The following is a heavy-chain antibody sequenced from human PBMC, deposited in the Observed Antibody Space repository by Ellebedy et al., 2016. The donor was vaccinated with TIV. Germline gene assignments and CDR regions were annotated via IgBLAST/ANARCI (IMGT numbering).Heavy chain of an antibody. CDR2: IKQDGSEE. CDR1: GLTFSRHW. D-gene: IGHD2-2*01. J-gene: IGHJ4*02. CDR3: ATGFTIGD. Sequence: GGSLRLSCAASGLTFSRHWMKWVRQAPGKGLEWVAIIKQDGSEELYVDSVKGRFTISRDNAENSLFLQMNSLRAEDTAVYYCATGFTIGDWGQGTLVTVSS. V-gene: IGHV3-7*03.